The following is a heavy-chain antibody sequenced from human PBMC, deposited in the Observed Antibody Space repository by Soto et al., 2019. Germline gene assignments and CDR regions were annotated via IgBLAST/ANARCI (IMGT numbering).Heavy chain of an antibody. CDR2: SYYSGST. Sequence: SETLSLTCTVSGGSISSGDYYWSWIRQPPGKGLEWIGYSYYSGSTYYNPSLKSRVTITVDKSKNQFSLKLSSVIAADTAVYYCARVGRSGYYFYYYYMDVWGQGTTVTVSS. CDR3: ARVGRSGYYFYYYYMDV. V-gene: IGHV4-30-4*01. CDR1: GGSISSGDYY. J-gene: IGHJ6*03. D-gene: IGHD3-3*01.